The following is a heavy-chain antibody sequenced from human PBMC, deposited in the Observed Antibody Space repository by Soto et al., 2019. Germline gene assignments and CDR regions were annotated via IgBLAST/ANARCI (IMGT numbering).Heavy chain of an antibody. CDR2: ISGSGST. Sequence: PGGSLRLSCAASRFTFTSYALTWVRQAPGKGLEWVSSISGSGSTYYSDSVKGRFTISRDNAKNTLYLQMNSLSVEDTAVYYYARDPSPGKFDYWGQGTLVTVSS. CDR3: ARDPSPGKFDY. V-gene: IGHV3-23*01. CDR1: RFTFTSYA. J-gene: IGHJ4*02.